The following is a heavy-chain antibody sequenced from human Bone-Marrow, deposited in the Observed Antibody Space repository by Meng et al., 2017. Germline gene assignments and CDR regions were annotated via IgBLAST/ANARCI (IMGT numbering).Heavy chain of an antibody. CDR1: GGSFSGYD. V-gene: IGHV4-34*01. D-gene: IGHD5-18*01. CDR2: INHSGST. J-gene: IGHJ4*02. CDR3: ARGRKSTAGWIQLWKLAY. Sequence: VQLQELCAGLLKPSATLSLACAVYGGSFSGYDCSWIRQPRGKGLEWIGEINHSGSTNYNPSLKIRVTISVDTSKNQFSLKLSSVTAADTAVYYCARGRKSTAGWIQLWKLAYWGQGTLVTVSS.